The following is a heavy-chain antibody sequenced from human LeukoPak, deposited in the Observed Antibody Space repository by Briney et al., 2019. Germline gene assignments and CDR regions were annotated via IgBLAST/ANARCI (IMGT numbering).Heavy chain of an antibody. V-gene: IGHV3-30*02. CDR2: IRYDGSNK. J-gene: IGHJ4*02. D-gene: IGHD5-18*01. Sequence: PGGSLGLSCAASGFTFSSYGMHWVRQAPGKGLEWVAFIRYDGSNKYYADSVKGRFTISRDNSKNTLYLQMNSLRAEDTAVYYCARSRGYSYGYGDYWGQGTLVTVSS. CDR3: ARSRGYSYGYGDY. CDR1: GFTFSSYG.